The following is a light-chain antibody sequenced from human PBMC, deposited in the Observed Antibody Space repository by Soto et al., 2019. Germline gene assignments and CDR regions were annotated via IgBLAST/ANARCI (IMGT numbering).Light chain of an antibody. J-gene: IGKJ2*01. CDR2: GAS. V-gene: IGKV3-20*01. Sequence: EIVLTQSPGTLSLSPGERATLSCRASQSVSSSYLAWYQQKPGQAPRLLIYGASSRATGIPDRFSGSGSGTDFTLTISRLEPEDFAVDYCQHYVSSPGYTFGQGTKLDIK. CDR1: QSVSSSY. CDR3: QHYVSSPGYT.